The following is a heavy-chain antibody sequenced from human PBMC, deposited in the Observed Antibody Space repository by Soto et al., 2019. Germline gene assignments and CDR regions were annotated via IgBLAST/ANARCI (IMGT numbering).Heavy chain of an antibody. Sequence: EVQMLESGGGLVQPGGSLRLSCAASGFPFSNYAMTWVRQAPGKGLEWVSGISGNTGHAYYADSVKDRFTISRDNSKNPLDLQMDSLRAEDTAVYYCAKVPSQYVWGSYLRYYDYWGQGTLVTVSS. CDR3: AKVPSQYVWGSYLRYYDY. D-gene: IGHD3-16*02. CDR2: ISGNTGHA. V-gene: IGHV3-23*01. J-gene: IGHJ4*02. CDR1: GFPFSNYA.